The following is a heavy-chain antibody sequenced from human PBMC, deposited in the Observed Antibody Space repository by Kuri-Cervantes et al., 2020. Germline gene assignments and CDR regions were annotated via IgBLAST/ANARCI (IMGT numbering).Heavy chain of an antibody. CDR2: IKQDGSGK. D-gene: IGHD3-16*01. Sequence: GESLKISCAASGFTFSSYWMSWVRQAPGKGLEWVANIKQDGSGKYYVDSVKGRFTISRDNAKNSLYLQMNSLRAEDTAVYYCARDPLGGDYFDYWGQGTLVTVSS. CDR1: GFTFSSYW. J-gene: IGHJ4*02. CDR3: ARDPLGGDYFDY. V-gene: IGHV3-7*01.